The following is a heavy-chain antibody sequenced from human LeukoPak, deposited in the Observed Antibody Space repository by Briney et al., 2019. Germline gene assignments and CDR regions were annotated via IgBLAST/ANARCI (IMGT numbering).Heavy chain of an antibody. D-gene: IGHD3-3*01. CDR1: GYIFTSYG. CDR3: ARDLRDYDFWSGYYSPSLDY. J-gene: IGHJ4*02. Sequence: GASVKVSCKASGYIFTSYGISWVRQAPGQGLAWMGWISAYNGNTNYAQKLQGSVTMTTDTSTSTAYMELRSLRSDDTAVYYCARDLRDYDFWSGYYSPSLDYWGQGTLVTVSS. V-gene: IGHV1-18*01. CDR2: ISAYNGNT.